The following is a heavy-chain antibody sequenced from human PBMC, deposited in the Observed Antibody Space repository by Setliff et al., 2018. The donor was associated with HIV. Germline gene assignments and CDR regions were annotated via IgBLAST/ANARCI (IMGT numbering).Heavy chain of an antibody. V-gene: IGHV1-24*01. CDR2: FDPEDGDT. CDR1: GYTLAGYF. CDR3: ATAKEHWLSEGGFDY. D-gene: IGHD6-19*01. Sequence: ASVKVSCKASGYTLAGYFMHWVRQAPGKGLEWMGRFDPEDGDTLYAQRLQGRVIMTEDSSTDTAYMELSSLTSDDTAVYYCATAKEHWLSEGGFDYWGQGTLVTVSS. J-gene: IGHJ4*02.